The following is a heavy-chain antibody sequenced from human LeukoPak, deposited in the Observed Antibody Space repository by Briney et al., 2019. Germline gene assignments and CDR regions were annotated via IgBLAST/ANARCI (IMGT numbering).Heavy chain of an antibody. CDR1: GFTVSSNY. D-gene: IGHD2-2*01. J-gene: IGHJ4*02. Sequence: GGSLRLSCAASGFTVSSNYMTWVRQAPGKGLEWVSVIYSGGSTYYADCVKGRFTISRDNSKNTLYLQMNSLRAEDTAVYYCAKAHCSSTSCSRADNWGQGTLVTVSS. CDR3: AKAHCSSTSCSRADN. V-gene: IGHV3-66*01. CDR2: IYSGGST.